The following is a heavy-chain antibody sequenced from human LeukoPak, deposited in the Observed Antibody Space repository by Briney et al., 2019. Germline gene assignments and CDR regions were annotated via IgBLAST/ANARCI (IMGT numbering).Heavy chain of an antibody. V-gene: IGHV4-31*03. CDR1: GGSISSGGYY. CDR2: IYYSGST. CDR3: ARAPMGSGSEFADY. D-gene: IGHD3-10*01. Sequence: SETLSLTCTVSGGSISSGGYYWSWIRQHPGKGLEWIGYIYYSGSTHYNPSLKSRVTISVDTSKNQFSLKLSSVTAADTAVYYCARAPMGSGSEFADYWGQGTLVTVSS. J-gene: IGHJ4*02.